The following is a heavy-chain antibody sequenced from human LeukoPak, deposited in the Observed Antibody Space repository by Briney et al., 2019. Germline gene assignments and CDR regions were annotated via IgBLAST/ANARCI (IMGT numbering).Heavy chain of an antibody. CDR3: AHRKDSSGYDFWSAAGAFDI. CDR1: GFSLSTSGVG. V-gene: IGHV2-5*01. D-gene: IGHD3-3*01. Sequence: SGPTLVKPTQTLTLTCTFSGFSLSTSGVGVGWIRQPPGKALEWLALIYWNDDKRYSPSLKSRLTITKDTSKNQVVLTMTNMDPVDTATYYCAHRKDSSGYDFWSAAGAFDIWGQGTMVTVSS. J-gene: IGHJ3*02. CDR2: IYWNDDK.